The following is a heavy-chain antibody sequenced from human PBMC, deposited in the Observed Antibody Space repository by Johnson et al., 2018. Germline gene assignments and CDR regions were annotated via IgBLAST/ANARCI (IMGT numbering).Heavy chain of an antibody. CDR3: ASAGHTVTSYYYYGMDV. D-gene: IGHD4-11*01. CDR2: IIPIFGTA. Sequence: QVQLVESGAEVKKPGSSVKVSCKASGGTFSSYAISWVRQAPGHGLEWMGGIIPIFGTANYAQKSQGRVTITADESTSTAYMALSSLRSEDTAVYYCASAGHTVTSYYYYGMDVWGQGTTVTVSS. CDR1: GGTFSSYA. V-gene: IGHV1-69*01. J-gene: IGHJ6*02.